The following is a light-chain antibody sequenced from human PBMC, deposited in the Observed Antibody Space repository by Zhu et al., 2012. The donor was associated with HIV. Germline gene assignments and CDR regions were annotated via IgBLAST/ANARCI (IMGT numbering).Light chain of an antibody. J-gene: IGKJ2*01. CDR3: QQYYTPSYT. CDR1: QSVHKW. CDR2: EVS. V-gene: IGKV1-5*03. Sequence: DIQLTQSPSFLSASIGDRVTITCRASQSVHKWLAWYQQKPEKAPKLLIYEVSNLESGVPSRFSGSGSGTEFTLTINSLQPDDFATYSCQQYYTPSYTFGQGTKLQIK.